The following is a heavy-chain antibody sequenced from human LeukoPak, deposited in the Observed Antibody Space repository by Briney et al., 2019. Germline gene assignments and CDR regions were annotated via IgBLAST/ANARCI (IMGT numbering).Heavy chain of an antibody. CDR3: ARAEYYGSGGYGMDV. CDR1: GFTFSSYE. V-gene: IGHV3-48*03. J-gene: IGHJ6*04. CDR2: ISSSGSTI. D-gene: IGHD3-10*01. Sequence: GGSLRLSCAASGFTFSSYEMNWVRQAPGRGLEWVSYISSSGSTIYYADSVKGRFTISRDNAKNSLYLQMNSLRAEDTAVYYCARAEYYGSGGYGMDVWGKGTTVTVSS.